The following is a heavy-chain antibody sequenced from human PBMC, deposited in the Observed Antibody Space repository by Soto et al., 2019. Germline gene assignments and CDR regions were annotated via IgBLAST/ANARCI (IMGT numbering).Heavy chain of an antibody. J-gene: IGHJ5*02. Sequence: QLLQSVRGLVQPGGSLTLSCAASGFTFGTTDMSWVRQAPGEGLEWVSTIDGSGGITYYADSVKGRFTISRDNSRNTVYLQMNSLRGDDTARYYCVKNSGWFNTWGQGALVTVSS. D-gene: IGHD3-10*01. CDR3: VKNSGWFNT. CDR1: GFTFGTTD. CDR2: IDGSGGIT. V-gene: IGHV3-23*01.